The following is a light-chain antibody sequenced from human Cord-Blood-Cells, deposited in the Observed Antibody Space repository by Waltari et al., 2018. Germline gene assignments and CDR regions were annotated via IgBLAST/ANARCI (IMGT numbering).Light chain of an antibody. CDR1: SSDVGGYNY. Sequence: QSALTQPASVSGSPGQSITISCTGTSSDVGGYNYVSWYQQHPGKAPKLMLYEVSNRPSGVSNRFSGSQSGNTASLTISGLQAEDEADYYCSSYTSSSTPYVFGTGTKVTVL. V-gene: IGLV2-14*01. J-gene: IGLJ1*01. CDR2: EVS. CDR3: SSYTSSSTPYV.